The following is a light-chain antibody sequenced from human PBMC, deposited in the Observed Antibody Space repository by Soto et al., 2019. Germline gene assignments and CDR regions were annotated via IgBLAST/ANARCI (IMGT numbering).Light chain of an antibody. CDR2: DVS. CDR3: CSYAGSYSYV. J-gene: IGLJ1*01. V-gene: IGLV2-11*01. Sequence: QSVLTQPHSVSGSPGQSVAISCTGTSSDVGGYNYVSWYQQHPGKAPKLMIYDVSKRPSGVPDRFSDSKSGNTASLTISGLQAEDEADYYCCSYAGSYSYVLGTGTKLTVL. CDR1: SSDVGGYNY.